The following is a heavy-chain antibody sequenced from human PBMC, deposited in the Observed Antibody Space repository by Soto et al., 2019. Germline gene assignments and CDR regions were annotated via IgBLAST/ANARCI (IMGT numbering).Heavy chain of an antibody. D-gene: IGHD3-3*01. CDR2: IIPIFGTA. J-gene: IGHJ6*02. CDR1: GGTFSSYA. V-gene: IGHV1-69*13. Sequence: GASVKVSCKASGGTFSSYAISWVRQAPGQGIEWMGGIIPIFGTANYAQKFQGRVTITADESTSTAYMELSSLRSEDTAVYYCARNQYYDFWSGYREGVDYYYYGMDVWGQGTTVTVSS. CDR3: ARNQYYDFWSGYREGVDYYYYGMDV.